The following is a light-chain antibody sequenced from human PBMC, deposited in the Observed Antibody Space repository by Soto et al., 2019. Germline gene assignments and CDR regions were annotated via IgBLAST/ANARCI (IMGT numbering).Light chain of an antibody. J-gene: IGKJ4*01. CDR3: QHCHPYGDSPPLT. V-gene: IGKV4-1*01. CDR1: QGLVYSSNNKNY. Sequence: DIVMIQSPDSLGVSLGERVTITCKSSQGLVYSSNNKNYLAWYQQKPGQAPRLLIYDASSRATGVPDRFSGSGSGTDFTLTISTPAPADFAVYYCQHCHPYGDSPPLTSGGGPKV. CDR2: DAS.